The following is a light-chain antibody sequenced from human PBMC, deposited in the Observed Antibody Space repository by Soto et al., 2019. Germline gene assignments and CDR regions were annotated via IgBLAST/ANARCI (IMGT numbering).Light chain of an antibody. CDR1: QSLSSW. J-gene: IGKJ4*01. V-gene: IGKV1-5*01. CDR3: QQYNSYSTT. Sequence: DIQMILSPSTLSASVGDRVTITFRASQSLSSWLAWYQQKPGKAPTLLIYDASSLESGVPSRFSGSGSGTEFTLTISILQPDDFASYYCQQYNSYSTTFGGGTKVEIK. CDR2: DAS.